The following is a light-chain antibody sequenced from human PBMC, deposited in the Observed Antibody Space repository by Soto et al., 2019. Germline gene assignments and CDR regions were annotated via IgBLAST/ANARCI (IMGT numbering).Light chain of an antibody. CDR2: MNN. CDR3: AAWDDSLSARYV. V-gene: IGLV1-47*01. CDR1: SSNIGSNY. Sequence: QSVLTQPPSASGTPGQRVTISCSGSSSNIGSNYVYWYQQLPGTAPKLLIYMNNQRPSGVPDRFSGSKSGTSASLAISGLRSEDEADYYCAAWDDSLSARYVFGTGTKVTVL. J-gene: IGLJ1*01.